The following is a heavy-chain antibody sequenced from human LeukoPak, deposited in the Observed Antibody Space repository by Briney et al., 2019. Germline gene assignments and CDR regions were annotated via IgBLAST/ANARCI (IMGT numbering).Heavy chain of an antibody. V-gene: IGHV4-34*01. Sequence: SETLSLTCAVYGGSFSGYYWSWIRQPPGKGLEWIGEINHSGSTNYNPSLKSRVTISVDTSKNQFSLKLSSVTAADTAVYYCARGYCSGGSCYSGNWFGPWGQGTLVTVSS. CDR1: GGSFSGYY. J-gene: IGHJ5*02. D-gene: IGHD2-15*01. CDR3: ARGYCSGGSCYSGNWFGP. CDR2: INHSGST.